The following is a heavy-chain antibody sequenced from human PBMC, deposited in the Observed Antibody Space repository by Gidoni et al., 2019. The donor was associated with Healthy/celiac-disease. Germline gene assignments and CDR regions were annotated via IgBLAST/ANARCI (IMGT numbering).Heavy chain of an antibody. CDR3: AKSGDIVVVPAARGYFDY. V-gene: IGHV3-30*18. D-gene: IGHD2-2*01. CDR2: ISYDGSNK. J-gene: IGHJ4*02. Sequence: QVQLVESGGGVVQPGRSLRLSCAASGFTFSSYGMHWVRQAPGKGLEWVAVISYDGSNKYYADSVKGRFTISRDNSKNTLYLQMNSLRAEDTAVYYCAKSGDIVVVPAARGYFDYWGQGTLVTVSS. CDR1: GFTFSSYG.